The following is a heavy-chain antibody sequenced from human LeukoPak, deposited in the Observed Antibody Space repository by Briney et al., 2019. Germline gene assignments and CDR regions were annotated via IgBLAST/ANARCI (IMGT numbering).Heavy chain of an antibody. Sequence: PGGSLRLSCAASGFTFSSYGMTWVRQAPGKGLGWVSYISSSSSTIYYADSVKGRFTISRDNSKNTLYLQMNSLRAEDTAVYYCAKDGQQYDYWGQGTLVTVSS. CDR3: AKDGQQYDY. D-gene: IGHD6-13*01. V-gene: IGHV3-48*01. CDR2: ISSSSSTI. CDR1: GFTFSSYG. J-gene: IGHJ4*02.